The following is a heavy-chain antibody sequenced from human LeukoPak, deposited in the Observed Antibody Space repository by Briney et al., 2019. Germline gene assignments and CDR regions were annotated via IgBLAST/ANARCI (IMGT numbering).Heavy chain of an antibody. J-gene: IGHJ6*03. CDR2: IYSGGST. V-gene: IGHV3-66*02. D-gene: IGHD6-19*01. CDR3: AKGPKQLLVRRSVWGYMDD. Sequence: GGSLRLSCAASGFTVSSNYKSWVRQAPGKGLEWVSVIYSGGSTYYADSVKGRFTISRDNSKNTLYLQMNSLRAEDTALYYCAKGPKQLLVRRSVWGYMDDWGKGTTVTISS. CDR1: GFTVSSNY.